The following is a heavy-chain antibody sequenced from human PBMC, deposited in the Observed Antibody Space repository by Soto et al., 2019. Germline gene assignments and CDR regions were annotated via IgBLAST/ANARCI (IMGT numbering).Heavy chain of an antibody. CDR3: ATTWGGYGYNSFDY. CDR1: GGSISSGSYF. Sequence: PSETLSLTCTVSGGSISSGSYFWGWIRQPPGKGLEWIGSIYYSGSTYYNPSLKSRVSISVDTSKNQFSLNLRSVTAADTAVYYCATTWGGYGYNSFDYWGQGTLVTVSS. CDR2: IYYSGST. V-gene: IGHV4-39*01. D-gene: IGHD5-18*01. J-gene: IGHJ4*02.